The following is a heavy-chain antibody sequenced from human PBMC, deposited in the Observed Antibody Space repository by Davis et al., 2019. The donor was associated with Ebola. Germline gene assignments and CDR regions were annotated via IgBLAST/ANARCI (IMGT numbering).Heavy chain of an antibody. CDR3: ARVIGHYDFWSGSISDYGLDV. CDR1: GGSISNHY. V-gene: IGHV4-59*11. D-gene: IGHD3-3*01. J-gene: IGHJ6*02. CDR2: VYYSGYS. Sequence: MPSETLSLTCTISGGSISNHYWTWIRQPPGKGLEWIGNVYYSGYSQNNPSLKSRVTISVDTSENRFSLRLRSVTAADTAVYYCARVIGHYDFWSGSISDYGLDVWGQGTTVTVSS.